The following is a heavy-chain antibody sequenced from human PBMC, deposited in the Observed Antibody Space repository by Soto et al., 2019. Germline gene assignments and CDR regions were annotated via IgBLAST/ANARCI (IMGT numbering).Heavy chain of an antibody. V-gene: IGHV3-23*01. J-gene: IGHJ3*02. D-gene: IGHD3-10*01. CDR1: GFTFSSYA. CDR3: ARVRYYGSGSNLDI. CDR2: ISGSGAST. Sequence: GGSLRLSCAASGFTFSSYAMSWVRQAPGKGLEWVSDISGSGASTYYADSVKGRFTISRDNSKNTLYLQMNSLRAEDTAVYYCARVRYYGSGSNLDIWGQGTMVTVSS.